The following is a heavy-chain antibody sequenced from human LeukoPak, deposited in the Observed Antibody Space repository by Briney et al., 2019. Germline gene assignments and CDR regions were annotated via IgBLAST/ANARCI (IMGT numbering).Heavy chain of an antibody. J-gene: IGHJ5*02. Sequence: GASVKVSCKASGGTFSSYAISWVRQAPGQGLEWMGGIIPIFGTANYAQKSQGRVTITADESTSTAYMELSSLRSEDTAVYYCARDSAAGTGNWFDPWGQGTLVTVSS. V-gene: IGHV1-69*13. D-gene: IGHD6-13*01. CDR1: GGTFSSYA. CDR3: ARDSAAGTGNWFDP. CDR2: IIPIFGTA.